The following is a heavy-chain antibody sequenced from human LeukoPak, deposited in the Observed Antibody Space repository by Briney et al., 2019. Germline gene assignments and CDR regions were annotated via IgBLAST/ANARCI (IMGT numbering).Heavy chain of an antibody. CDR1: GGSFRGSY. D-gene: IGHD3-10*01. Sequence: SETLSLTCAVNGGSFRGSYWSWFRHPPGKGLEWIGEINHSGSTNYNPSLKSRVTISVDTSKNQFSLKLSSVTAADTAVYYCARFVRFGDFGYWGQGTLVTVSS. V-gene: IGHV4-34*01. J-gene: IGHJ4*02. CDR2: INHSGST. CDR3: ARFVRFGDFGY.